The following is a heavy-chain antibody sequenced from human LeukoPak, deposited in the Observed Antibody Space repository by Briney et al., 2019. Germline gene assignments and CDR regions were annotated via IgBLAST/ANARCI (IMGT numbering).Heavy chain of an antibody. V-gene: IGHV4-30-4*08. Sequence: SQTLSLTCTVSGGSISSGDYYWSWIRQPPGKGLEWIGYIYYSGSTYYNPSLKSRVTISVDTSKNQFSPKLSSVTAADTAVYYCARVPAAIYYYYYMDVWGKGTTVTVSS. CDR3: ARVPAAIYYYYYMDV. J-gene: IGHJ6*03. D-gene: IGHD2-2*01. CDR1: GGSISSGDYY. CDR2: IYYSGST.